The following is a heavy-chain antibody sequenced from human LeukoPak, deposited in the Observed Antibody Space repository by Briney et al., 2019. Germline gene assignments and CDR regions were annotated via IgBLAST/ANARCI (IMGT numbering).Heavy chain of an antibody. D-gene: IGHD2-15*01. CDR3: ARDSSPFDGGIHYFDY. Sequence: ASVKVSCKASGYTFTSYGISWVRQAPGQGLEWMGWISAYNGNTNYAQKLQGRVTMTTDTSTSTAYMELRSLRSDDTAVYYCARDSSPFDGGIHYFDYWGQGTLVTVSS. CDR1: GYTFTSYG. J-gene: IGHJ4*02. CDR2: ISAYNGNT. V-gene: IGHV1-18*01.